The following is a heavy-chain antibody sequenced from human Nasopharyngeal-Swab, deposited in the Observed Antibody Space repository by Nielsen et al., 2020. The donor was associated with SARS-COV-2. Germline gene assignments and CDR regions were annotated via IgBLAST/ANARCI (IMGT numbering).Heavy chain of an antibody. CDR2: IFPGDSDT. CDR1: GYSFTSYW. Sequence: ESPKTPRQGSGYSFTSYWIAWVRQMPGKGLEWMGIIFPGDSDTRYSPSFQGQVTISADKSISTAYLQWSSLKASDTAMYYCARHSSTFSNTWYDYWGQGTLLTVSS. D-gene: IGHD6-13*01. V-gene: IGHV5-51*01. J-gene: IGHJ4*02. CDR3: ARHSSTFSNTWYDY.